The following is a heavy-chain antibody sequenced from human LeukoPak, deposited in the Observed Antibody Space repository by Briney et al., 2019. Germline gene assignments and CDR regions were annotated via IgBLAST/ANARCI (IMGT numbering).Heavy chain of an antibody. CDR2: IHYSGST. CDR1: GGSISTYY. D-gene: IGHD6-13*01. V-gene: IGHV4-59*01. CDR3: ARRIREFAIIAAAGKSWFDP. Sequence: SETLSLTCTVSGGSISTYYWSWIRQPPGKGLEWIGYIHYSGSTNYNPSLKSRVTISVDTSKNQFSLKLSSVTAADTAVYYCARRIREFAIIAAAGKSWFDPWGQGTLVTVSS. J-gene: IGHJ5*02.